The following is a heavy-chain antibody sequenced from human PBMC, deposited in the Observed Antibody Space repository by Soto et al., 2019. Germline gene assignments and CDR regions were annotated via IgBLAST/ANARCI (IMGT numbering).Heavy chain of an antibody. J-gene: IGHJ4*02. CDR3: AHRPPQYRSSWYYFDY. D-gene: IGHD6-13*01. CDR1: GFSLSTSGVG. V-gene: IGHV2-5*02. Sequence: QITLKESGPTLVKPTQTRTLTCTFSGFSLSTSGVGVGWIRQPPGKALEWLALIYWDDDKRYSPSLKSRLTITTDTSKYQVALTMTNMDPVDTATYYCAHRPPQYRSSWYYFDYWGQGTLVTVSS. CDR2: IYWDDDK.